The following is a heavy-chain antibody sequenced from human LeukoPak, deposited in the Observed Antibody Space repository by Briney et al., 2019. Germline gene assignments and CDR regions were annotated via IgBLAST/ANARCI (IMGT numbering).Heavy chain of an antibody. V-gene: IGHV4-39*07. Sequence: NPSETLSLTCTVSGGSISSSSYYWGWIRQPPGKGLEWIGSIYYSGSTYYNPSLKSRVTISVDTSKNQFSLKLSSVTAADTAVYYCAQNGYCSGGSCYNFDYWGQGTLVTVSS. J-gene: IGHJ4*02. CDR2: IYYSGST. D-gene: IGHD2-15*01. CDR3: AQNGYCSGGSCYNFDY. CDR1: GGSISSSSYY.